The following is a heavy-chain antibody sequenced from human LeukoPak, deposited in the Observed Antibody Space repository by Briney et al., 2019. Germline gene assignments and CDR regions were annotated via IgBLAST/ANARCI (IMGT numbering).Heavy chain of an antibody. Sequence: SETLSLTCTVSGGSISSGSYYWSWIRQPAGKGLEWIGRNYTSGSTNYNPSLKSRVTISVDTSKNQFSLKLSSVTAADTAVYYCARAPAIVVVPAANYYYYGMDVWGQGTTVTVSS. V-gene: IGHV4-61*02. J-gene: IGHJ6*02. D-gene: IGHD2-2*01. CDR2: NYTSGST. CDR3: ARAPAIVVVPAANYYYYGMDV. CDR1: GGSISSGSYY.